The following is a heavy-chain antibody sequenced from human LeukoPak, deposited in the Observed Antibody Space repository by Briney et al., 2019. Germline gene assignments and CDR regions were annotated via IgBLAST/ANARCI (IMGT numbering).Heavy chain of an antibody. D-gene: IGHD3-3*01. CDR3: ARSGLRFLEWLPHDAFDI. Sequence: PSETLSLTCTVSGGSISSYYWSWIRQPPGKGLEWIGYIYYSGSTNYNPSLKSRVTISVDTSKNQFSLKLSSVTAADTAVYYCARSGLRFLEWLPHDAFDIWGQGTMVIVSS. CDR1: GGSISSYY. CDR2: IYYSGST. V-gene: IGHV4-59*01. J-gene: IGHJ3*02.